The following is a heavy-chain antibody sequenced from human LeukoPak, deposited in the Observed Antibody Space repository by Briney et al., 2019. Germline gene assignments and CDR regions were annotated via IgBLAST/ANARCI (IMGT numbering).Heavy chain of an antibody. D-gene: IGHD1-26*01. J-gene: IGHJ3*02. V-gene: IGHV3-30*02. CDR2: IRYDGSNK. CDR1: GFTFSSYG. Sequence: GGSLRLSCAASGFTFSSYGMHWVRQAPGKGLEWVAFIRYDGSNKYYADSVKGRFTISRDNSKNTLYLQMNSLRAEDTAVYYCAKDTGVGASKNAFDIWGQGTMVTVSS. CDR3: AKDTGVGASKNAFDI.